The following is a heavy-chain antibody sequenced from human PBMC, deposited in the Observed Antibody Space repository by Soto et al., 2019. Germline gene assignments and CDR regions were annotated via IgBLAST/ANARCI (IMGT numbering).Heavy chain of an antibody. CDR1: GGLFSSFA. J-gene: IGHJ4*02. CDR3: ARGGGPYVWFNEF. V-gene: IGHV1-69*01. D-gene: IGHD3-16*01. CDR2: IIPVFGTT. Sequence: QGQLVQSGPEMKKPGSSVKVSCKDSGGLFSSFAISWVRQAPGQGLEWLGGIIPVFGTTNYAEKFQDRVTITADESTNTAYMELSSLTSGDTAIHYCARGGGPYVWFNEFWGQGTLVTVSS.